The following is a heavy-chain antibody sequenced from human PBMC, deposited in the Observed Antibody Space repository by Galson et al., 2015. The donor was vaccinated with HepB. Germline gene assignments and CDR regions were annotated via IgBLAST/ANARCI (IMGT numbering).Heavy chain of an antibody. D-gene: IGHD2-8*01. Sequence: SVKVSCKASGGTFSSYAMRWVRQAPGQGLEWMGGIIPIFGKAKYAQKFQGRVTITADKSTSTAYMELSSLRSEDTAVYYCASVYCTNGVCYGIHGYFQHWGQGTLVTVSS. CDR2: IIPIFGKA. V-gene: IGHV1-69*06. J-gene: IGHJ1*01. CDR1: GGTFSSYA. CDR3: ASVYCTNGVCYGIHGYFQH.